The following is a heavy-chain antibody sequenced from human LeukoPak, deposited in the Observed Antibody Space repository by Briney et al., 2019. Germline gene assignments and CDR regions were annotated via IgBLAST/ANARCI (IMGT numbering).Heavy chain of an antibody. V-gene: IGHV1-24*01. CDR2: FDPEDGET. J-gene: IGHJ4*02. CDR1: VSTLTELS. CDR3: ATDYSGSYWD. D-gene: IGHD1-26*01. Sequence: ASVKVSCKVSVSTLTELSMHWVRQAPGKGLEWMGGFDPEDGETIYAQKFQGRVTMTEDTSTDTAYMELSSLRSEDTAVYYCATDYSGSYWDWGQGTLVTVSS.